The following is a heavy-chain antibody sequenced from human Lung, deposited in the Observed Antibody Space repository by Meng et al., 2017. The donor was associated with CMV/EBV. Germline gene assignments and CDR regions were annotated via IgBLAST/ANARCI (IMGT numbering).Heavy chain of an antibody. CDR3: ARRRGGSGRDC. J-gene: IGHJ4*02. Sequence: QLQLKGSGPGLVQPCEPLSLPCPVSAGSISSSNYYWAWIRQPPGKGLEWIGAIYHSGSTSYNPPLQSRVTMFVDTSKNQFSLMLTSVTATDTAVYYCARRRGGSGRDCWGQGTLVTVSS. CDR2: IYHSGST. V-gene: IGHV4-39*01. D-gene: IGHD3-10*01. CDR1: AGSISSSNYY.